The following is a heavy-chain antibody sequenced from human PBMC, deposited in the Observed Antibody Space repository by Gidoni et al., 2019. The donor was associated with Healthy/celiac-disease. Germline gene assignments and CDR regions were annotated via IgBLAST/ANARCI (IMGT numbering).Heavy chain of an antibody. D-gene: IGHD6-13*01. V-gene: IGHV3-23*01. CDR3: AKDIAAGAN. CDR1: GFTFSSYA. J-gene: IGHJ4*02. Sequence: EVQLLVSGGGLVQPGGFLRLSCAASGFTFSSYAMLWVRQAPGQGLEWVSTISGSGGSTYCADSVKGRFTISRDNSKNTLYLQMNSLRAEDTAVYYCAKDIAAGANWGQGTLVTVSS. CDR2: ISGSGGST.